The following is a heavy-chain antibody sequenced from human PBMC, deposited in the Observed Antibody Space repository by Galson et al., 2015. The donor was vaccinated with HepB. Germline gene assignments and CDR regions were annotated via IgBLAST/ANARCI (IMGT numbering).Heavy chain of an antibody. CDR3: ARSPWSPLYFDH. V-gene: IGHV3-23*01. Sequence: SLRLSCAASGLSFSSYDMSWVRQAPGEGLEWVSAISGSGGSTYYADSVKGRFTISRDNSKNTLFLQMNSLRAEDTAVYFCARSPWSPLYFDHWGQGTLVTVSS. J-gene: IGHJ4*02. D-gene: IGHD2-15*01. CDR1: GLSFSSYD. CDR2: ISGSGGST.